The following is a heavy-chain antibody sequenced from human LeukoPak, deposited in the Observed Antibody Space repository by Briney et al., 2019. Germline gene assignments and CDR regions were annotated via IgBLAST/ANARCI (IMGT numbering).Heavy chain of an antibody. CDR3: TSEHTSYYDFWSGHYDY. J-gene: IGHJ4*02. V-gene: IGHV3-15*01. CDR2: IKSKTDGGTT. D-gene: IGHD3-3*01. CDR1: GFTFSNAW. Sequence: GGSLRLSCAASGFTFSNAWMSWVRQAPGKGLEWVGRIKSKTDGGTTDYAAPVKGRFTISRDDSKNTLYPQMNSLKTEDTAVYYCTSEHTSYYDFWSGHYDYWGQGTLVTVSS.